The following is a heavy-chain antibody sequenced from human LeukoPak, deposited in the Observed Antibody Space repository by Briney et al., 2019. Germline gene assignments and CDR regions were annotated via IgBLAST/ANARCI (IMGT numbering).Heavy chain of an antibody. CDR1: GFTFSSYS. Sequence: PGGSLRLSCAASGFTFSSYSMNWVRQAPGKGLEWFSSISSSSSYIYYADSVKGRFTISRDNAKNSLYLQMNSLRAEDTAVYYCARDLRILYDFWSGYNDYWGQGTLVTVSS. J-gene: IGHJ4*02. D-gene: IGHD3-3*01. V-gene: IGHV3-21*01. CDR2: ISSSSSYI. CDR3: ARDLRILYDFWSGYNDY.